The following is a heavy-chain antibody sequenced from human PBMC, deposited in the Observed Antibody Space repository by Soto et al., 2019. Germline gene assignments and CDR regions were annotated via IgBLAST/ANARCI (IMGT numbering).Heavy chain of an antibody. Sequence: GGSLRLSCAASGFTFSSYWMHWVRQAPGKGLVWVSRINSDGSSTSYADSVKGRFTISRDNAKNTLYLQMNSLRAEDTAVYYCARGRLVDDAFDIWGQGTMVTVSS. V-gene: IGHV3-74*01. CDR2: INSDGSST. CDR3: ARGRLVDDAFDI. D-gene: IGHD2-15*01. J-gene: IGHJ3*02. CDR1: GFTFSSYW.